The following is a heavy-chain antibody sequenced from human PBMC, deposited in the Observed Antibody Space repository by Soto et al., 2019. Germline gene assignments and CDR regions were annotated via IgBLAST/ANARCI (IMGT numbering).Heavy chain of an antibody. CDR3: ANALGGGYDYLFDH. Sequence: QVQLVESGGGVVQPGRSLRLSCAASGFTFSSYGMHWVRQAPGKGLEWVAVISYDGSNKYYADSVKGRFTISRDNSKNTLYLQMNSLRAEDTAVYYCANALGGGYDYLFDHWGQGTLVTVSS. V-gene: IGHV3-30*18. D-gene: IGHD5-12*01. CDR2: ISYDGSNK. CDR1: GFTFSSYG. J-gene: IGHJ4*02.